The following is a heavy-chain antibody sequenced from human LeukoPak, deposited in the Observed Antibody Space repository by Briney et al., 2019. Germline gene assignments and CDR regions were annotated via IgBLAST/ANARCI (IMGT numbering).Heavy chain of an antibody. V-gene: IGHV5-51*01. CDR3: ARLVDSSGWD. Sequence: GESLKISCKNSGYSFNNYWIGWVRQMPGKGLEWMGIIYPDDSDTRYSPSFQGQVTISADKSISTAYLQWSSLKASDTAMYYCARLVDSSGWDWGQGTLVTVSS. CDR1: GYSFNNYW. D-gene: IGHD6-19*01. J-gene: IGHJ4*02. CDR2: IYPDDSDT.